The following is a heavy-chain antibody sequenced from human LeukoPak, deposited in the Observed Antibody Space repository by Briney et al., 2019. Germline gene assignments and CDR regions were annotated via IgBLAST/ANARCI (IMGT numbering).Heavy chain of an antibody. Sequence: ASVKVSCKASGYTFATYGITWVRQAPGQGLEWMGIINPSGGSTSYAQKFQGRVTMTRDTSTSTVYMELSSLRSEDTAVYYCARANGVYYYDSSGYYYGYFQHWGQGTLVTVSS. D-gene: IGHD3-22*01. J-gene: IGHJ1*01. CDR3: ARANGVYYYDSSGYYYGYFQH. CDR2: INPSGGST. CDR1: GYTFATYG. V-gene: IGHV1-46*01.